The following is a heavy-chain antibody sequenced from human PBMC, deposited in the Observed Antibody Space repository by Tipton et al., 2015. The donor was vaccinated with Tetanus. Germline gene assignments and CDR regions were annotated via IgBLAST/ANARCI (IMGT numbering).Heavy chain of an antibody. CDR2: IYYSGST. CDR1: GGSISSYY. Sequence: TLSLTCTVSGGSISSYYWSWIRQPPGKGLEWIGYIYYSGSTNYNPSLKSRVTISVDTSKNQFSLKLSSVIAADTAVYYCARHAARNSDFDYWGQGTLVTVSS. V-gene: IGHV4-59*08. J-gene: IGHJ4*02. CDR3: ARHAARNSDFDY. D-gene: IGHD6-25*01.